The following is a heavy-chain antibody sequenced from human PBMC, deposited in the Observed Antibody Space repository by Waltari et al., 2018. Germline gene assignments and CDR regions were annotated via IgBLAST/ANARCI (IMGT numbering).Heavy chain of an antibody. J-gene: IGHJ3*02. Sequence: EVQLVESGGGLVQPGGSVRLSCAASGLTFSRYWVSWVRQAPGKGLEWVANIKQDGSEKYYVDSVKGRFTISRDNAKNSLYLQMNSLRAEDTAVYYCAREYSGYDFEVGAFDIWGQGTMVTVSS. V-gene: IGHV3-7*01. CDR3: AREYSGYDFEVGAFDI. CDR1: GLTFSRYW. CDR2: IKQDGSEK. D-gene: IGHD5-12*01.